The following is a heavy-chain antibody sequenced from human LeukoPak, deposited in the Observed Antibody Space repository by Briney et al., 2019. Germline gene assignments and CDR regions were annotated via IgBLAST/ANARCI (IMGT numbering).Heavy chain of an antibody. J-gene: IGHJ4*02. CDR3: ASGLELDY. CDR2: IKQDGSEK. CDR1: GFTFSSYW. V-gene: IGHV3-7*03. Sequence: GGSLRLSCAASGFTFSSYWMRWVRQAPGKGLEWVANIKQDGSEKNYVDSVKGRFTISRDNDKNSLYLQMNSLRAEDTAVYYCASGLELDYWGQRTLVTVSS.